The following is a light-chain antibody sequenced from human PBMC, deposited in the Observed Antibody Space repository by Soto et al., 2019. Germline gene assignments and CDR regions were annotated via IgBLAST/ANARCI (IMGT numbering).Light chain of an antibody. CDR3: QQYGSSPLT. CDR1: QAISSN. CDR2: GAS. V-gene: IGKV3-20*01. J-gene: IGKJ4*01. Sequence: EIVMTQSPATLSVSRGERATLSCRANQAISSNLAWYQQKPGQAPRLLIYGASSRATGIPDRFSGSVSGTDFTLTISRLEPEDFAVYYCQQYGSSPLTFGGGTKVDIK.